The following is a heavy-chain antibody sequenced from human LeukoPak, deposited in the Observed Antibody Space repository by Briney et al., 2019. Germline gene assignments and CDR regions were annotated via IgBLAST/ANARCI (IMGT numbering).Heavy chain of an antibody. D-gene: IGHD1-20*01. V-gene: IGHV3-48*01. CDR3: ARDRHNWNLNDYYGMDV. CDR1: GFTFRSYS. J-gene: IGHJ6*02. Sequence: GSLRLSCAASGFTFRSYSINWVRQAPGKGLEWVAYISSSRSIIYYADSVKGRFTISRDNVKKTVDLQMNSLRAEDTAVYYCARDRHNWNLNDYYGMDVWGQGTTVIVSS. CDR2: ISSSRSII.